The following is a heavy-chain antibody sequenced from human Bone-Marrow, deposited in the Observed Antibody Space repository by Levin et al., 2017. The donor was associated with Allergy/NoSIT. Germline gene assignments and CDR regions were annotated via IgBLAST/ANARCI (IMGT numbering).Heavy chain of an antibody. D-gene: IGHD4-17*01. CDR1: GFSLSNARMG. Sequence: SGPTLVKPTETLTLTCTVSGFSLSNARMGVSWIRQPPGKALEWLAHIFSNDEKSYSTSLKSRLTISKDTSKSQVVLTMTNMDPVDTATFYCARGKGGDYGDYGFDPWGQGTLVIVSS. J-gene: IGHJ5*02. V-gene: IGHV2-26*01. CDR2: IFSNDEK. CDR3: ARGKGGDYGDYGFDP.